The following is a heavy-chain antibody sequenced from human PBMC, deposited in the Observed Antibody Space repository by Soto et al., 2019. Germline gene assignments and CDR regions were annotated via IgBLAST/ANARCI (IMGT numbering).Heavy chain of an antibody. V-gene: IGHV4-31*03. D-gene: IGHD2-15*01. Sequence: QVQLQESGPGLVKPSQTLSLTCTVSGGSISSGGYYWSWIRQHPGKGLEWIGYIYYSGSTYYNPSLKSRVTISVDTSKNQFSLKLSSVTAADTAVYYCARVNTVVTYNWFDPWGQGTLVTVSS. CDR2: IYYSGST. CDR1: GGSISSGGYY. CDR3: ARVNTVVTYNWFDP. J-gene: IGHJ5*02.